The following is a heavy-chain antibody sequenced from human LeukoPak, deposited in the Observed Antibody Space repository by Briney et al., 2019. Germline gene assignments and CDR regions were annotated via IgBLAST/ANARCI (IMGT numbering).Heavy chain of an antibody. J-gene: IGHJ4*02. CDR1: GYTFTDYG. CDR3: AREYCSGGRCYGPDY. V-gene: IGHV1-18*01. CDR2: ISAYNDNT. Sequence: ASVKVSCKASGYTFTDYGISWVRQAPGQGLEWMGWISAYNDNTNYAQNLQGRVTMNTDTSTSTAYMELRSLTSDDTAVYYCAREYCSGGRCYGPDYWGQGTLVTVSS. D-gene: IGHD2-15*01.